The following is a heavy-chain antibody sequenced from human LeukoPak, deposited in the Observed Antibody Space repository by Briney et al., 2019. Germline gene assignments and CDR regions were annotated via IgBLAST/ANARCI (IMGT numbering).Heavy chain of an antibody. D-gene: IGHD5-18*01. J-gene: IGHJ6*03. V-gene: IGHV3-7*01. CDR2: IKQDGSEK. CDR1: GFTFSSYW. CDR3: AKDQLWLGAGYYYYMDV. Sequence: GGSLRLSCAASGFTFSSYWMSWVRQAPGKGLEWVAKIKQDGSEKNYVDSVKGRLTISRDNARNSLYLQMNSLRVEDTAVYYCAKDQLWLGAGYYYYMDVWGKGTTVTVSS.